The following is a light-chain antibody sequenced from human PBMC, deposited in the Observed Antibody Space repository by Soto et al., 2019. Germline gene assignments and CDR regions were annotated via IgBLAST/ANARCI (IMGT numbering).Light chain of an antibody. J-gene: IGLJ1*01. CDR1: SSDVGYYDY. Sequence: QSVLTQPPSASGFPGQSVTISCTGTSSDVGYYDYVSWYQQHPGKAPKLVIYEVTKRPSGVSNRFSGSTSGTTASLTISGLQAEDEADYYCSSYTSGSSLIFGTGTKVTVL. CDR2: EVT. V-gene: IGLV2-14*01. CDR3: SSYTSGSSLI.